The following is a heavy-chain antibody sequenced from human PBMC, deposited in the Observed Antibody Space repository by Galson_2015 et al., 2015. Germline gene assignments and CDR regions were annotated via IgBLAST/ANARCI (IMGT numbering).Heavy chain of an antibody. CDR2: IIPIFGTA. CDR1: GGTFSSYA. D-gene: IGHD5-12*01. V-gene: IGHV1-69*13. CDR3: AKPLISGYDPYAFDI. J-gene: IGHJ3*02. Sequence: SVKVSCKASGGTFSSYAISWVRQAPGQGLEWMGGIIPIFGTANYAQKFQGRVTITADESTSTAYMELSSLRSEDTAVYYCAKPLISGYDPYAFDIWGQGTMVTVSS.